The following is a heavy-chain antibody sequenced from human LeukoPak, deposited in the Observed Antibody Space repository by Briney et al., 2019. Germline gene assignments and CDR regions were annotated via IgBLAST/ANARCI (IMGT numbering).Heavy chain of an antibody. CDR1: GGSISSSSYY. CDR2: IYYSGST. J-gene: IGHJ4*02. V-gene: IGHV4-39*01. Sequence: SETLSLTCTVSGGSISSSSYYWGWIRQPPGKGLEWIGSIYYSGSTYYNPSLKSRVTISVDTSKNQFSLKLSSVTAADTAVYYCARGGYYGSGSRNWGQGTLVTVSS. D-gene: IGHD3-10*01. CDR3: ARGGYYGSGSRN.